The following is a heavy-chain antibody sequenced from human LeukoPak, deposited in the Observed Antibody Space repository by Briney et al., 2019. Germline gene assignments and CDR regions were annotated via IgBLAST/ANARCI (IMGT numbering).Heavy chain of an antibody. J-gene: IGHJ4*02. V-gene: IGHV3-74*01. Sequence: GGSLRLSCVASGFTFSNAWMSWVRQAPGKGLVWVSRINSDGSSTSYTDSVKGRFTISRDNAKNTLYLQMNSLRAEDTAVYYCARVDYDYVWGSYRPYYFDYWGQGTLVTVSS. CDR1: GFTFSNAW. CDR3: ARVDYDYVWGSYRPYYFDY. D-gene: IGHD3-16*02. CDR2: INSDGSST.